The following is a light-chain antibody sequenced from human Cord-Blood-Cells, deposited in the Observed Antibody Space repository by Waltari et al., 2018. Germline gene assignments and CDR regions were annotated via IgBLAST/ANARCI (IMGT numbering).Light chain of an antibody. CDR1: SSDVGSYKL. CDR2: EVS. V-gene: IGLV2-23*02. CDR3: CSYAGSSTYV. J-gene: IGLJ1*01. Sequence: QSALTQPAPVSGSPGPSITIPCTGTSSDVGSYKLVSWYQQPPGKAPKLMIYEVSKRPSGVSNRFSGSKSGNTASLTISGLQAEDEADYYCCSYAGSSTYVFGTGTKVTVL.